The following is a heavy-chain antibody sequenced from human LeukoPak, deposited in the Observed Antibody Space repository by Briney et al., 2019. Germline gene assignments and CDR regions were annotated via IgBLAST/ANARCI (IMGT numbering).Heavy chain of an antibody. D-gene: IGHD5-24*01. V-gene: IGHV4-34*01. J-gene: IGHJ6*02. CDR1: GGSFSGYY. CDR3: ASYGSAYYYYGMDV. CDR2: INHSGST. Sequence: SETLSLTCAVYGGSFSGYYWSWIRQPPGKGLEWIGEINHSGSTNYNPSLKSRVTISVDTSKNQFSLKLSSVTAADTAVYYCASYGSAYYYYGMDVWGQGTTVTVSS.